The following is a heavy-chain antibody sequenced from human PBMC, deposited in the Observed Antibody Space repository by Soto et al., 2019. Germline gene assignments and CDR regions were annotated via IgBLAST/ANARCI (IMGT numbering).Heavy chain of an antibody. Sequence: QVQLQESGPGLVKPSQTLSLTCTVSGGSISSGGYYWSWIRQHPGKGLEWIGYIYYSGSTYYHPSLTSRVTTSVDTAKNQFSLKLSSVTAADTAVYYAASAWSCGSCYESEVYWGQGTLVTASS. CDR3: ASAWSCGSCYESEVY. J-gene: IGHJ4*02. D-gene: IGHD2-15*01. V-gene: IGHV4-31*03. CDR1: GGSISSGGYY. CDR2: IYYSGST.